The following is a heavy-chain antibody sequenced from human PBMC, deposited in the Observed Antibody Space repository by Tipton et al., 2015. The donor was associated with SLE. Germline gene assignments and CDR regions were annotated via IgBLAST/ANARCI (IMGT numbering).Heavy chain of an antibody. Sequence: TLSLTCTVSGGSISSYYWSWIRQPPGKGLEWIGYIYYSGSTNYNPSLKSRVTISVDTSKNQFSLMLSSVTAADTAVYYCSRRSYSGTHPEAFDIWGQGTMVTVSS. D-gene: IGHD1-26*01. CDR1: GGSISSYY. J-gene: IGHJ3*02. CDR3: SRRSYSGTHPEAFDI. CDR2: IYYSGST. V-gene: IGHV4-59*08.